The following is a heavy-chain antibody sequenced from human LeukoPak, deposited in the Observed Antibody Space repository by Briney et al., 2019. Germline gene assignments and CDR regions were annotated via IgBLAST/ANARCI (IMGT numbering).Heavy chain of an antibody. J-gene: IGHJ6*02. V-gene: IGHV3-33*01. CDR3: ARDILYDFWSGYYPVDYYYGMDV. D-gene: IGHD3-3*01. CDR1: GFTFSSYG. Sequence: GGSLRLSCAASGFTFSSYGMHWVRQTPGKGLEWVAVIWYDGSNKYYADSVKGRFTISRDNSKNTLYLQMNSLRAEDTAVYYCARDILYDFWSGYYPVDYYYGMDVWGQGTTVTVSS. CDR2: IWYDGSNK.